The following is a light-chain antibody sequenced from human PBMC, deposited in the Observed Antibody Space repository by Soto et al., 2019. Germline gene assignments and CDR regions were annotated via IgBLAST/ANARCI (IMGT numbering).Light chain of an antibody. CDR2: DAS. CDR3: QHRSEWPVS. J-gene: IGKJ5*01. Sequence: EIVLTQSPATLSLSPGERATLSCRASQSVSSYLAWYQRKPGQAPRLLISDASNRATGIPARFSGSGSGTDFTLTISTLEPEDFAVYYCQHRSEWPVSVGQGTRLEIK. CDR1: QSVSSY. V-gene: IGKV3-11*01.